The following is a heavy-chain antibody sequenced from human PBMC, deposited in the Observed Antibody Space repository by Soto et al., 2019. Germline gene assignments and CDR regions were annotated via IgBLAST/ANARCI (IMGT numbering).Heavy chain of an antibody. V-gene: IGHV4-30-4*01. D-gene: IGHD3-10*01. CDR3: ARTDYGSGSPIN. Sequence: QVQLQESGQGLVKPSQTLSLTCIVSGGSISSDRYYWTWIRQPPGKGLEWIGYIFYSGRAYYNPSLESRVTISIDTSQNQFSLRLTSVTGADTAVYYCARTDYGSGSPINWGLGTRVTVSS. CDR1: GGSISSDRYY. J-gene: IGHJ4*02. CDR2: IFYSGRA.